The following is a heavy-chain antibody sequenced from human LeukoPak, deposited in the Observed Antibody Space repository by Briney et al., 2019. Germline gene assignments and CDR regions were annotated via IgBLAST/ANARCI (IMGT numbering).Heavy chain of an antibody. J-gene: IGHJ4*02. CDR1: GDRVSSNSAA. V-gene: IGHV6-1*01. Sequence: SQTLSLTCAISGDRVSSNSAAWNWIRQSPSRGLEWLGRTFYTSKWNNDYAVSVKSRITINPDTSKNHFSLQLNSVTPEDTAVYYCARRRYYDYTGFFDYWGQGTLVTVSS. D-gene: IGHD3-16*01. CDR3: ARRRYYDYTGFFDY. CDR2: TFYTSKWNN.